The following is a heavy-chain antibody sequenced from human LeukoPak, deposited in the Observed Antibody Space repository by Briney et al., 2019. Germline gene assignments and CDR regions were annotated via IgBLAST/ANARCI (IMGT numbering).Heavy chain of an antibody. CDR1: GFTFSSYG. D-gene: IGHD6-13*01. V-gene: IGHV3-30*03. J-gene: IGHJ4*02. CDR3: ARDRSISAGKGNFDY. CDR2: ISYDESNK. Sequence: GRSLRLSCAASGFTFSSYGMQWVRQAPGGGLEWVAVISYDESNKWYADSVRGRFTISRDNAKNSLYLQMNSLRAEDTAVYYCARDRSISAGKGNFDYWGQGTLVTVSS.